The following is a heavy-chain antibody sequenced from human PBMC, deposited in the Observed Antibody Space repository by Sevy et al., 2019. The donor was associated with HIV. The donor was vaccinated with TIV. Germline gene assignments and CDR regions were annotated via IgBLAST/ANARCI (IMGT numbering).Heavy chain of an antibody. CDR2: IYYNGHT. CDR1: AGTIVSSGHY. Sequence: SDTLSLTCSVSAGTIVSSGHYWGWIRQTPGKGLEWIGSIYYNGHTYYNPSLNSRLTISIDTSKNQFSLNLSSVTAADTAIYFCAREGGGYDYDYGMDVWGQGTTVTVSS. D-gene: IGHD5-12*01. V-gene: IGHV4-39*02. CDR3: AREGGGYDYDYGMDV. J-gene: IGHJ6*02.